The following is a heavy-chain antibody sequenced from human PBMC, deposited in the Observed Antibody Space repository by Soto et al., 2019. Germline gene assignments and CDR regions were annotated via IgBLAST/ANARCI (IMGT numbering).Heavy chain of an antibody. CDR2: ISGDASTT. CDR3: ARHAGSYCAITSCDSALGHNWFDP. J-gene: IGHJ5*02. Sequence: PGGSLRLSCAASGFTFNRYAVSWVRQAPGKGLEWVSGISGDASTTYYADSVKGRFTISRDNSKNANTLYLQMNSLTSDDTAVYYCARHAGSYCAITSCDSALGHNWFDPWGQGTLVTVSS. V-gene: IGHV3-23*01. CDR1: GFTFNRYA. D-gene: IGHD2-2*01.